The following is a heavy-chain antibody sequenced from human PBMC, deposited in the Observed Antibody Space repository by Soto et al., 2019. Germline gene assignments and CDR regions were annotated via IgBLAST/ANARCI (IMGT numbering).Heavy chain of an antibody. V-gene: IGHV3-30*01. Sequence: GGSLRLSCVGSGFTFSNNAMHWVRQAPGKGLEWVAFISYAGNDNYYADSVKGRFTISRDNSKKTLYLQMTSLRADDTAVYYCARDRQQWLEPAGGALPFWGQGTMVTVSS. CDR1: GFTFSNNA. CDR3: ARDRQQWLEPAGGALPF. CDR2: ISYAGNDN. D-gene: IGHD6-19*01. J-gene: IGHJ3*01.